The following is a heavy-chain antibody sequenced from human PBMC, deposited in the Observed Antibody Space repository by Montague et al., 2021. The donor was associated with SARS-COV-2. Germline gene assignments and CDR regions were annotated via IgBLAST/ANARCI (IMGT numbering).Heavy chain of an antibody. CDR2: IYYSGST. V-gene: IGHV4-39*01. Sequence: SETLSLTCTVSGGSISSSSYYWGWIRQPPGKGLEWIGSIYYSGSTYYNPSLKSRVTISVDTSKNQFSLKLSSVTAADTAVYYCARHGLAGITIFGVVTPRGCFDSWGQGAMYTVSS. CDR3: ARHGLAGITIFGVVTPRGCFDS. D-gene: IGHD3-3*01. CDR1: GGSISSSSYY. J-gene: IGHJ3*02.